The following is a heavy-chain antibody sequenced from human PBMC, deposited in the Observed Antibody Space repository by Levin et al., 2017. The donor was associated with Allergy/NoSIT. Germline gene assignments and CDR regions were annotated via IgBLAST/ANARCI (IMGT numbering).Heavy chain of an antibody. Sequence: GESLKISCAASGFTFSSYGMHWVRQAPGKGLEWVAVIWYDGSNKYYADSVKGRFTISRDNSKNTLYLQMNSLRAEDTAVYYCAREELELVGHIDYWGQGTLVTVSS. CDR3: AREELELVGHIDY. J-gene: IGHJ4*02. V-gene: IGHV3-33*01. CDR1: GFTFSSYG. CDR2: IWYDGSNK. D-gene: IGHD1-7*01.